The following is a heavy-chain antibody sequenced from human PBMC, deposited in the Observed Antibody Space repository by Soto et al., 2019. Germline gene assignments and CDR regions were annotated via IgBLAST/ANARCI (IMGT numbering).Heavy chain of an antibody. CDR3: AGDVGDSQIYFDY. Sequence: EVQLLQSGGGLLQPGGSLRLSCAASGFTVSSNYMSWVRQAPGKGLEWVSVIYSGGSTYYADSVKGRFTISRDNSKNTLYLQMNSLRAEDTAVYYCAGDVGDSQIYFDYWGQGTLVTVSS. CDR1: GFTVSSNY. CDR2: IYSGGST. J-gene: IGHJ4*02. V-gene: IGHV3-53*01. D-gene: IGHD4-17*01.